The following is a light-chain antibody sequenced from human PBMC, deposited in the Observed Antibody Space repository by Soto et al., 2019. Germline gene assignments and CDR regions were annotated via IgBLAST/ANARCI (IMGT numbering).Light chain of an antibody. CDR1: QSVSSSY. J-gene: IGKJ4*01. Sequence: EIVLTQSPGTLSLSPGERATLSCRASQSVSSSYLAWCQQKPGQAPRLLIYGASSRATGIPDRFSGSGSGTDFTLTISRLEPEDFAVYYCQQYDSSPLTFGGGTKVEIQ. CDR2: GAS. CDR3: QQYDSSPLT. V-gene: IGKV3-20*01.